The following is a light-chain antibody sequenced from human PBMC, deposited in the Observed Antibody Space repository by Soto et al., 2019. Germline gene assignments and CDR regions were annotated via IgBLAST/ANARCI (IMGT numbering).Light chain of an antibody. J-gene: IGLJ1*01. CDR2: DVS. V-gene: IGLV2-14*01. CDR1: RSDVGGYNY. Sequence: QAALTPPAPVSGSPGQAMTISCTGTRSDVGGYNYVSWYQQHPGKAPKVMIYDVSNRPSGVSNRFSGSKSGNTASLTISGLQAEDDTDYYCSSYTSSSTLEGVFGTGTKVTVL. CDR3: SSYTSSSTLEGV.